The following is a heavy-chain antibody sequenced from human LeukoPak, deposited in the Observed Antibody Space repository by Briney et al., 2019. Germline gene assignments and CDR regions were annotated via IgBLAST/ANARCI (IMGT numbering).Heavy chain of an antibody. CDR2: INTNTGNP. D-gene: IGHD3-22*01. CDR3: ARDQDLYYDSSGYYNQ. CDR1: GYTFTGYY. J-gene: IGHJ4*02. Sequence: ASVKVSCKASGYTFTGYYMHWVRQAPGQGLEWMGWINTNTGNPIYAQGFTGRFVFSLDTSVSTAYLQISSLTAEDTAVYYCARDQDLYYDSSGYYNQWGQGTLVTVSS. V-gene: IGHV7-4-1*02.